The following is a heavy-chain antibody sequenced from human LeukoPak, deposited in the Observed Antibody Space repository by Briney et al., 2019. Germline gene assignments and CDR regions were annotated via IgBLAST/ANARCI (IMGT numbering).Heavy chain of an antibody. D-gene: IGHD1-26*01. Sequence: ASVKVSCKASGYTFTGYYMHWVRQAPGQGLEWMGWINPNSGGTNYAQRFQGRVTMTRDTSISTAYMELSRLRSDDTAVYYCARDPVGRWSPDLDYWGQGTLVTVSS. J-gene: IGHJ4*02. CDR3: ARDPVGRWSPDLDY. CDR1: GYTFTGYY. CDR2: INPNSGGT. V-gene: IGHV1-2*02.